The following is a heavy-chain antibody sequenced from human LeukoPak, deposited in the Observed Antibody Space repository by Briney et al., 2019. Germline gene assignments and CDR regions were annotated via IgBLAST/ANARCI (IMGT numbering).Heavy chain of an antibody. CDR1: GASIRISNYY. D-gene: IGHD3-10*01. CDR2: VYYTGTT. Sequence: PSETLSLTCTVSGASIRISNYYWGWIRQPPGKGLEWIASVYYTGTTCYNPSLKTRVTIFVETSKNQVSLRLSSVTAADTAVYYCARHSNYASGSTAKGLFDYWGQGTLVSVSS. V-gene: IGHV4-39*01. J-gene: IGHJ4*02. CDR3: ARHSNYASGSTAKGLFDY.